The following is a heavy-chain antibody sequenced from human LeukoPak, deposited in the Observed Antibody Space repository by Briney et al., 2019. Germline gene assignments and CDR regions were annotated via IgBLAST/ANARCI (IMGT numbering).Heavy chain of an antibody. CDR3: ARGRSNYYGMDG. V-gene: IGHV4-59*01. J-gene: IGHJ6*02. D-gene: IGHD1-26*01. CDR2: IYYNGNT. CDR1: DGSINSYY. Sequence: SETLSLTCSVSDGSINSYYWNWIRRPPGKGLEWIGYIYYNGNTSYSPSLKSRVTMSVDTSKNLFSLKVSSVTAADTAVYYCARGRSNYYGMDGWGQGTTGTGSS.